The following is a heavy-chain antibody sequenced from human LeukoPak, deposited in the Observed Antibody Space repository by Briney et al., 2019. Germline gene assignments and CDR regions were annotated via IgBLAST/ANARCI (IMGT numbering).Heavy chain of an antibody. Sequence: GGSLRLSCAASGLTFSSYVMSWVRQAPGKGLEWVSAISGSGGSTYYADSVKGRFTISRDNSKNTLYLQMNSLRVEDTAVYYCAKVPRFVTMIAYYFDYWGQETLVTVSP. CDR1: GLTFSSYV. D-gene: IGHD3-22*01. J-gene: IGHJ4*02. CDR2: ISGSGGST. CDR3: AKVPRFVTMIAYYFDY. V-gene: IGHV3-23*01.